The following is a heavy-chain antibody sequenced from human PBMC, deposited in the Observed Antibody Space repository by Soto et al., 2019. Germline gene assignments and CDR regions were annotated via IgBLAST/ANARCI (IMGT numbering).Heavy chain of an antibody. Sequence: QVQLEQSGAEVKKPGASVKVSCKASGYTFTAYFLYWVRQVPGQGFEWMAWINPRSDVTNYAQKFQGRVTVTRDTAISTVYMELNNMTFNDTAVYYCVRGSAGGGAYWGQGTRVVVSS. CDR3: VRGSAGGGAY. CDR1: GYTFTAYF. D-gene: IGHD6-13*01. CDR2: INPRSDVT. J-gene: IGHJ4*02. V-gene: IGHV1-2*02.